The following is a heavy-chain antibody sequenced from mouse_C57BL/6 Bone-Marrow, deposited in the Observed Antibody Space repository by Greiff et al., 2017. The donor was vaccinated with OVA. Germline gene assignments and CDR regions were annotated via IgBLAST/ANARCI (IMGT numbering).Heavy chain of an antibody. CDR2: IRNKANNHAT. D-gene: IGHD1-1*01. V-gene: IGHV6-6*01. CDR3: TPDYYGKGDWYFDV. J-gene: IGHJ1*03. CDR1: GFTFSDAW. Sequence: EVQLVESGGGLVQPGGSMKLSCAASGFTFSDAWMDWVRQSPEKGLEWVTEIRNKANNHATYYAESVKGRFTISRDDSKSSVYLQMNSLRAEDTGIYYCTPDYYGKGDWYFDVWGTGTTVTVSS.